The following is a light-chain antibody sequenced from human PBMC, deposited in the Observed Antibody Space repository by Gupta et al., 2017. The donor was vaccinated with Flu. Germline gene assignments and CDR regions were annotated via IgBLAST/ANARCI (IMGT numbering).Light chain of an antibody. CDR2: LGS. J-gene: IGKJ5*01. V-gene: IGKV2-28*01. CDR1: QSLLHSNGYNY. Sequence: DIVMTQSQLSLPVTYGEQADISCRSSQSLLHSNGYNYLDWYLQKPGQSPQLLIYLGSNRASGVPDRFSGSGSGTDFTLKISRVEAEDVGVYYCMQAVQTPITFGQGTRLEIK. CDR3: MQAVQTPIT.